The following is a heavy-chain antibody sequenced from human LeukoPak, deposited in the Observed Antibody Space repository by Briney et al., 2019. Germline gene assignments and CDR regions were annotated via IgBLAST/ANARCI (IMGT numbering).Heavy chain of an antibody. J-gene: IGHJ4*02. CDR1: GFTFSSYA. D-gene: IGHD6-6*01. CDR2: ISYDGSNK. Sequence: GGSLRLSCAAAGFTFSSYAMHWVRQAPGKGLEWVAFISYDGSNKYYADSVKGRFTISRDNSKNTLYLQMNSLRAEDTAVYYCASLPFEYSSSSGDYWGQGTLVTVSS. CDR3: ASLPFEYSSSSGDY. V-gene: IGHV3-30-3*01.